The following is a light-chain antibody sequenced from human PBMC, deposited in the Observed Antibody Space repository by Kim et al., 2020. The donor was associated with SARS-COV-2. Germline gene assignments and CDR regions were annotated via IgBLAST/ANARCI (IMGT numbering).Light chain of an antibody. V-gene: IGKV1-39*01. CDR1: QSIVSY. CDR3: QQSYSTPRT. Sequence: SPSVGDRVTITCRASQSIVSYLNWYQQKPGKAPKLLIYAASSLQSGVPSRFSGSGSGTDFTLTISSLQPEDFATYYCQQSYSTPRTFGQGTKLEI. CDR2: AAS. J-gene: IGKJ2*01.